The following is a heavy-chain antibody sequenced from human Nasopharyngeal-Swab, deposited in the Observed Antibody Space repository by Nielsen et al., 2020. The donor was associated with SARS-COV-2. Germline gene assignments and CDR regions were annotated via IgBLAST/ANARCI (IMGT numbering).Heavy chain of an antibody. D-gene: IGHD6-13*01. CDR3: ARAVFLTRKVAAACTLGYY. V-gene: IGHV1-18*01. J-gene: IGHJ4*02. Sequence: ASVKVSCKASGYTFTSYGSSGARQAPGQGLEGRGWISGYNGNTNDAQKLQGRVTMTTDTSTSTAYMELRSLRSDDTAVYYCARAVFLTRKVAAACTLGYYWGQGTLVTVSS. CDR1: GYTFTSYG. CDR2: ISGYNGNT.